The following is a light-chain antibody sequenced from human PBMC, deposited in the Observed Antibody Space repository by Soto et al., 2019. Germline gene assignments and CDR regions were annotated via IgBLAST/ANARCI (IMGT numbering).Light chain of an antibody. CDR3: QQYHNSPPT. Sequence: EIVLTQSPATLSLSPGERATLSCRASQSVSSYLAWFQQKPGQAPRLLIYDASNRATGIPARFCGSGSGTDFTLTISSLEPDDFAVYYCQQYHNSPPTFGQETKVDIK. CDR1: QSVSSY. CDR2: DAS. V-gene: IGKV3-11*01. J-gene: IGKJ1*01.